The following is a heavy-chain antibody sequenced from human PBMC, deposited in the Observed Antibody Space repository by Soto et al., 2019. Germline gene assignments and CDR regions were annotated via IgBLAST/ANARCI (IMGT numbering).Heavy chain of an antibody. CDR2: IYNGANT. V-gene: IGHV3-66*01. Sequence: EVQLVESGGGVVQPGGSLRLSCAASGFTVNSYMSWVRQAPGKGLEWVSIIYNGANTYYADSVKGRFTISRDNSENTLYLQMNSLRAEDTAVYYCVGARGSFDPWGQGTLVTVSS. J-gene: IGHJ5*02. CDR3: VGARGSFDP. D-gene: IGHD3-10*01. CDR1: GFTVNSY.